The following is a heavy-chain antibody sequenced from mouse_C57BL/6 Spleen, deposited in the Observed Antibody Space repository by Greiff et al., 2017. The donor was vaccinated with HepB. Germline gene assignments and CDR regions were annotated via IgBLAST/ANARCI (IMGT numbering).Heavy chain of an antibody. V-gene: IGHV5-4*01. CDR3: ARDRITTVVEGYYFDY. CDR1: GFTFSSYA. J-gene: IGHJ2*01. D-gene: IGHD1-1*01. Sequence: EVQGVESGGGLVKPGGSLKLSCAASGFTFSSYAMSWVRQTPEKRLEWVATISDGGSYTYYPDNVKGRFTISRDNAKNNLYLQMSHLKSEDTAMYYCARDRITTVVEGYYFDYWGQGTTLTVSS. CDR2: ISDGGSYT.